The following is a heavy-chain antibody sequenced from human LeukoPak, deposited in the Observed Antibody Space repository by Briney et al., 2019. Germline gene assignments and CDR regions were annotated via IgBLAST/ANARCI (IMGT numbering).Heavy chain of an antibody. CDR2: IYTSGST. CDR3: AGYGSGRIDY. D-gene: IGHD3-10*01. V-gene: IGHV4-59*10. J-gene: IGHJ4*02. Sequence: PSETLSLTCAVYGGSFSGYYWSWIRQPAGKGLEWIGRIYTSGSTNYNPSLKSRVTMSVDTSKNQFSLKLSSVTAADTAVYYCAGYGSGRIDYWGQGTLVTVSS. CDR1: GGSFSGYY.